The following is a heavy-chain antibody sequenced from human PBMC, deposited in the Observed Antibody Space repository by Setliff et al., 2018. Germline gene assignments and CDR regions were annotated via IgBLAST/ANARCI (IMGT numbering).Heavy chain of an antibody. D-gene: IGHD2-8*02. V-gene: IGHV1-18*01. J-gene: IGHJ4*02. CDR3: SRLVRYCTATTCQRASGAEI. Sequence: PGPSVKVSCKASGYTFTNSGMTWVRQAPGQGLEWLGWISAYSGNTQYAQKVQGRVTMTTDTSTSTAYMELRSLTSDDTAVYYCSRLVRYCTATTCQRASGAEIWGQGTPVTVSS. CDR2: ISAYSGNT. CDR1: GYTFTNSG.